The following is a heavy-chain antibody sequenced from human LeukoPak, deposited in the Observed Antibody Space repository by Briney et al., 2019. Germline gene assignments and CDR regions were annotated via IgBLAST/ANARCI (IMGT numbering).Heavy chain of an antibody. Sequence: GGSLGLSCAASGFTFSSYGMHWVRQAPGKGLEWVSFIRYDETNKYYADFVTGRFIISRDTSKNTLYLQMNSLRDEDTAVYYCAKAVNYYYMDVWGKGTTVTVSS. CDR3: AKAVNYYYMDV. CDR2: IRYDETNK. D-gene: IGHD3-16*02. V-gene: IGHV3-30*02. CDR1: GFTFSSYG. J-gene: IGHJ6*03.